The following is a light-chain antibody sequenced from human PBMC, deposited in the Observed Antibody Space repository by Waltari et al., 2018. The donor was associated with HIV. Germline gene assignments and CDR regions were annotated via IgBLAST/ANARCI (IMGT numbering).Light chain of an antibody. J-gene: IGKJ4*01. V-gene: IGKV1-39*01. Sequence: DIQLAQSPSSVSASMGDRVTITCRASQNVNNYLNWYQQKPGKAPRLLIYLKSSLQSGVPSRFSGSGSGTYFTLTISSLQPEDSATYYCQQSYSTALTFGGGTKVEIK. CDR3: QQSYSTALT. CDR1: QNVNNY. CDR2: LKS.